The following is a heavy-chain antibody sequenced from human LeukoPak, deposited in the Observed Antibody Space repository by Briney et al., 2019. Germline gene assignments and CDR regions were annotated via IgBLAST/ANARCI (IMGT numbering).Heavy chain of an antibody. CDR1: GFTFSSYW. Sequence: GGSLRLSCAASGFTFSSYWKHWVRQAPGRGLVWVSRINTDGSSTSYADSVKGRFTISRDNAKNTLYLQLNSLRAEDTAVYYCARDSSSSFDYWGQGTLVTVSS. D-gene: IGHD6-6*01. CDR2: INTDGSST. J-gene: IGHJ4*02. V-gene: IGHV3-74*01. CDR3: ARDSSSSFDY.